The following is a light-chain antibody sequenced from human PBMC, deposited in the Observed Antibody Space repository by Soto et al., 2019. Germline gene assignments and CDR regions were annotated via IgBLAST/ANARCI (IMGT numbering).Light chain of an antibody. CDR2: GAS. CDR1: QSVDSRF. Sequence: EIVLTQSPGSLSLSPGERATLSCRASQSVDSRFFAWYQQKPGHAPRLLIYGASNRATGIPDRFSGSGSGTDFTLTISRLEPEDFAVYYCQQYVSSVTFGQGTKVEIK. V-gene: IGKV3-20*01. J-gene: IGKJ1*01. CDR3: QQYVSSVT.